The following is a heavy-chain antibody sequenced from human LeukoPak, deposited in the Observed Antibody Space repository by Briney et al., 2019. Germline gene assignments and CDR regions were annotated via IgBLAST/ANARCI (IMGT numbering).Heavy chain of an antibody. J-gene: IGHJ6*03. D-gene: IGHD1-26*01. V-gene: IGHV4-4*07. Sequence: SETLSLTCIVSGGSISGYYWRWVRQPAGKGLEWIWRIDPSGRNKYNPSLKSRVTMSVDASKKQFALRLGSLTAAATAVYYCARVGPSGSWRNYYYRDARGKGTTVTVSS. CDR2: IDPSGRN. CDR1: GGSISGYY. CDR3: ARVGPSGSWRNYYYRDA.